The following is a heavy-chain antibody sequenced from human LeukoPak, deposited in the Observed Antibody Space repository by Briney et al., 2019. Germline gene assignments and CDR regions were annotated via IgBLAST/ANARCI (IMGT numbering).Heavy chain of an antibody. D-gene: IGHD3-22*01. Sequence: PSETLSLTCSVPGGSISSYYWSWIRRPPGKGLEWIGYIYYTGRTNYNPSLKSRVTISVDTSKNQFSLNLSSVTAADTAVYYCARHSGSYDSRAYFNYWGQGTLVTVSS. CDR2: IYYTGRT. V-gene: IGHV4-59*01. J-gene: IGHJ4*02. CDR1: GGSISSYY. CDR3: ARHSGSYDSRAYFNY.